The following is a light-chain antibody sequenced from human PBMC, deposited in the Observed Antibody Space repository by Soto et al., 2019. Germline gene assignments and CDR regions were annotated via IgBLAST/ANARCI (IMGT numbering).Light chain of an antibody. J-gene: IGKJ5*01. CDR2: DAS. CDR3: QQRSNWPIT. V-gene: IGKV3-11*01. Sequence: EIVLTQSPATLSLSPGERATLSCRASQSVSSYLAWYQQKPGQAPRLLIYDASNMATGIPARFSGSCSGTGFTLTISSLEPEDFAVYYCQQRSNWPITFGQGTRLESK. CDR1: QSVSSY.